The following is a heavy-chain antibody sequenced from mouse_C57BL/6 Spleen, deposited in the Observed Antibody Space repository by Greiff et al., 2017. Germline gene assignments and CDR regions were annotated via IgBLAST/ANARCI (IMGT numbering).Heavy chain of an antibody. CDR3: ARKLGY. J-gene: IGHJ2*01. CDR1: GYSFTGYY. Sequence: EVTLQESGPELVKPGASVKISCKASGYSFTGYYMNWVKQSPEKSLEWIGEINPSTGGTTYNQKFKAKATLTVDKSSSTAYMQLKSLTSEDSAVYYCARKLGYWGQGTTLTVSS. CDR2: INPSTGGT. V-gene: IGHV1-42*01.